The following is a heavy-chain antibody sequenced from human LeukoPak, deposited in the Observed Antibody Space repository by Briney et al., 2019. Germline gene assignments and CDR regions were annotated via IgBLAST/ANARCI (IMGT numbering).Heavy chain of an antibody. CDR2: INHSGRT. CDR1: GGSFSGYY. V-gene: IGHV4-34*01. D-gene: IGHD3-22*01. CDR3: GRCQRSYYYDRPNYRY. Sequence: SENLSFNSAVYGGSFSGYYWSWIRQPPGQGLEWFGKINHSGRTNSNPSLNSRATISVDTSKNQFSLKLSSVTAATTAVYYCGRCQRSYYYDRPNYRYGGQGTLVTVS. J-gene: IGHJ4*02.